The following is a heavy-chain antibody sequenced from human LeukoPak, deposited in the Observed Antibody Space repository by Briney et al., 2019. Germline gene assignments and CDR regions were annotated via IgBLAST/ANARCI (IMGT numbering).Heavy chain of an antibody. D-gene: IGHD3-9*01. CDR1: GFTFSNAW. CDR3: AKDSSVGYSDWLAPGGDPYYMDV. Sequence: PGGSLRLSCAASGFTFSNAWMSWVHQAPGKGLEWVGRIKSKTDGGTTDYAAPVKGRFTISRDNSKNTLYLQMNSLGAEDTAVYYCAKDSSVGYSDWLAPGGDPYYMDVWGKGTTVTSSS. J-gene: IGHJ6*03. CDR2: IKSKTDGGTT. V-gene: IGHV3-15*01.